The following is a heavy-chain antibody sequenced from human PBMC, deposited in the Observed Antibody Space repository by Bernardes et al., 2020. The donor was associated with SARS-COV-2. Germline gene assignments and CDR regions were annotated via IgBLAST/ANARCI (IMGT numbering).Heavy chain of an antibody. CDR2: ISYDGSNK. Sequence: GGSLRLSCAASGFTFSSYGMHWVRQAPGKGLEWVAVISYDGSNKYYADSVKGRFTISRDNSKNTLYLQMNSLRAEDTAVYYCAKDLEQLVPIFDYWGQGTLVTVSS. CDR3: AKDLEQLVPIFDY. CDR1: GFTFSSYG. D-gene: IGHD6-13*01. V-gene: IGHV3-30*18. J-gene: IGHJ4*02.